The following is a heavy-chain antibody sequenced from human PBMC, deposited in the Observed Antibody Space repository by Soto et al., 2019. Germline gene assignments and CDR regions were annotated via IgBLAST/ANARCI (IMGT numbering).Heavy chain of an antibody. Sequence: EVQLVESGGGLVQPGGSLRLSCAASGFPFSSYWMSWVRQAPGKGLEWVANIKQDGSEKYYVDSVKGRFIISRDNAKNSLYLQMNSLRAEDTAVYYCARTYYYDSSGYYYNFYWGQGTLVTVSS. D-gene: IGHD3-22*01. J-gene: IGHJ4*02. CDR1: GFPFSSYW. CDR3: ARTYYYDSSGYYYNFY. CDR2: IKQDGSEK. V-gene: IGHV3-7*01.